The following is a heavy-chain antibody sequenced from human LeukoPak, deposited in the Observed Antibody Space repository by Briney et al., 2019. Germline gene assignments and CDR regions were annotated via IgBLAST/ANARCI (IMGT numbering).Heavy chain of an antibody. CDR3: ARAISAYDSSGYYLTYYFDY. CDR1: GFTFSSYS. V-gene: IGHV3-48*02. D-gene: IGHD3-22*01. CDR2: ISSSSSTI. J-gene: IGHJ4*02. Sequence: GGSLRLSCAASGFTFSSYSINWVRQAPGKGLEWVSYISSSSSTIYYADSVKGRFTISRDNAKNSLYLQMNSLRDEDTAVYYCARAISAYDSSGYYLTYYFDYWGQGTLVTVSS.